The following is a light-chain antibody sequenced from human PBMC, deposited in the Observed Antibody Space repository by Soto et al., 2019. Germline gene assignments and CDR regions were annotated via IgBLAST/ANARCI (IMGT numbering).Light chain of an antibody. CDR2: GAS. V-gene: IGKV3-15*01. CDR3: QQYNNWLGA. J-gene: IGKJ1*01. Sequence: EIVMTQSPATLSVSPGERATLSCGASESVSSNLAWYQQKPGQTPRLLIYGASTRATGVPARFSGSGSGTEFTLTISRLQSEDSAVYYCQQYNNWLGAFGQGTQEEIK. CDR1: ESVSSN.